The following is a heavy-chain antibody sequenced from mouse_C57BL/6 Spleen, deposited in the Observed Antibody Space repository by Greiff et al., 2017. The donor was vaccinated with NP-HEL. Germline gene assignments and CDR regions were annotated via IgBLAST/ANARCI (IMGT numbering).Heavy chain of an antibody. Sequence: EVMLVESGGGLVQPGGSLKLSCAASGFTFSDYGMAWVRPAPRKGPEWVAFISNLAYSIYYADTVTGRFTISRENAKNTQYLEMSSVRSEDTAMYYCARGDDGYPYAMDYRGQGATVTVSS. CDR1: GFTFSDYG. CDR2: ISNLAYSI. CDR3: ARGDDGYPYAMDY. D-gene: IGHD2-3*01. J-gene: IGHJ4*01. V-gene: IGHV5-15*01.